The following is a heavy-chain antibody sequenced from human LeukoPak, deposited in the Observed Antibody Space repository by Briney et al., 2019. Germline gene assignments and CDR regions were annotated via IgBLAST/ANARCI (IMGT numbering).Heavy chain of an antibody. Sequence: SETLSLTCAVYGGSFSGYYWSWVRQSPGKGLEWLGEMNGSGNGNYNPSLERRVTISVDTSKNQFSLKLSPVTAADTAMYYCARGRNYYDSSGYYRLTGYYYGMDVWGQGTAVSVSS. CDR3: ARGRNYYDSSGYYRLTGYYYGMDV. D-gene: IGHD3-22*01. V-gene: IGHV4-34*01. J-gene: IGHJ6*02. CDR1: GGSFSGYY. CDR2: MNGSGNG.